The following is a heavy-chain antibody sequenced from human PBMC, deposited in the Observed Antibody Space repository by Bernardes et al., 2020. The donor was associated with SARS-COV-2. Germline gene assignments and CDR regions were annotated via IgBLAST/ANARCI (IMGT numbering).Heavy chain of an antibody. CDR1: GFTFDDYT. CDR3: AKDLHPYSNSWSSVDH. D-gene: IGHD1-26*01. Sequence: GGSLRLSCAASGFTFDDYTMHWVRLPPGKALQWVSLITWDGGTTFYADSVKGRFTISRDSSNNSLYLQMNTLRTDDTALYYCAKDLHPYSNSWSSVDHWGQGTLVTVSS. V-gene: IGHV3-43*01. J-gene: IGHJ4*02. CDR2: ITWDGGTT.